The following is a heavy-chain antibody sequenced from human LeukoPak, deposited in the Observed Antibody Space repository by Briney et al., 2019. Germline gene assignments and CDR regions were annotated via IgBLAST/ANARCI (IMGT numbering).Heavy chain of an antibody. Sequence: GGSLRLSCAASGFTVSSNYMSWVRQAPGKGLEWVSVIYSGGSTYYADSVKGRFTISRDNSKNTLYLQMNSLRAEDTAVYYCAIALGTYYDILTGYLDQDYWGQGTLVTVSS. CDR2: IYSGGST. CDR1: GFTVSSNY. J-gene: IGHJ4*02. CDR3: AIALGTYYDILTGYLDQDY. D-gene: IGHD3-9*01. V-gene: IGHV3-66*01.